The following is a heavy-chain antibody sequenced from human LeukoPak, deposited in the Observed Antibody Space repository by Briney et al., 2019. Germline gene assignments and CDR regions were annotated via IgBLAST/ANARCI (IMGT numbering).Heavy chain of an antibody. Sequence: SETLSLTCAVYGGSFSGYYWSWIRQPPGEGLEWIGEINHSGRTIYHPSLTSRVTISVDTSKNQFSLKLNSVTAADTAMYYCARDIGGPGYWGQGTLVTVSS. J-gene: IGHJ4*02. V-gene: IGHV4-34*01. CDR3: ARDIGGPGY. CDR2: INHSGRT. CDR1: GGSFSGYY. D-gene: IGHD3-16*01.